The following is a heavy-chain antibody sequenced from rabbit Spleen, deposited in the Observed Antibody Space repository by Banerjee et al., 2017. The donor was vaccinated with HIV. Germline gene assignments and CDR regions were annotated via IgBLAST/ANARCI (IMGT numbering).Heavy chain of an antibody. CDR2: IYAGTFDST. Sequence: QEQLVESGGGLVKPGASLTLTCTASGFSFSSNYYMCWVRQAPGKGLEWIACIYAGTFDSTAYATWAKGRFTISRTSLTTVTLQMTSLTAADTATYFCARDPTSMTGESLDLWGPGTLVTVS. CDR1: GFSFSSNYY. D-gene: IGHD2-1*01. J-gene: IGHJ6*01. CDR3: ARDPTSMTGESLDL. V-gene: IGHV1S45*01.